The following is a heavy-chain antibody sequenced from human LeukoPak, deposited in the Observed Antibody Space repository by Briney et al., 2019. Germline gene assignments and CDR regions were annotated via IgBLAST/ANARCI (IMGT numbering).Heavy chain of an antibody. J-gene: IGHJ5*02. D-gene: IGHD2-21*02. CDR2: IYYSGST. Sequence: SETLSLTCTVSGGSVSSGSYYWNWIRQPPGKGLEWMGYIYYSGSTNYNPSLKSRVTISLDTSKNQLSLKLSSVTAADTAVYYCARAMTASPHNWFDPWGQGTLVTVSS. CDR3: ARAMTASPHNWFDP. CDR1: GGSVSSGSYY. V-gene: IGHV4-61*01.